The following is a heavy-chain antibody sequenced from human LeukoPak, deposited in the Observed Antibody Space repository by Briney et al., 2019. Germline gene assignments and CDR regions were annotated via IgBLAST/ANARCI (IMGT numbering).Heavy chain of an antibody. CDR2: ISSNGGST. CDR3: ARGGGWELLEHYSDY. V-gene: IGHV3-64*01. CDR1: GFTFSSYA. J-gene: IGHJ4*02. Sequence: GGSLRLSCAASGFTFSSYAMHWVRQAPGKGLEYVSAISSNGGSTYYANSVKGRFTISRDNSKNTLYLQMGSLRAEDMAVYYCARGGGWELLEHYSDYWGQGTLVTVSS. D-gene: IGHD1-26*01.